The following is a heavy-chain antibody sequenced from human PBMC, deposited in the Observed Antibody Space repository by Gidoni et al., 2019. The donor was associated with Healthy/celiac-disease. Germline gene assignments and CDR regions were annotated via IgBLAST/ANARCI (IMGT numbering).Heavy chain of an antibody. CDR3: AREGPYYYDSSGYYYYYYGMDV. CDR1: GGSFSGYY. Sequence: QVQLQQWGAGLLKPSETLSLTCAVYGGSFSGYYWSWIRQPPGKGLEWIGEINHSGSTNYNPSLKSRVTISVDTSKNQFSLKLSSVTAADTAVYYCAREGPYYYDSSGYYYYYYGMDVWGQGTTVTVSS. V-gene: IGHV4-34*01. CDR2: INHSGST. J-gene: IGHJ6*02. D-gene: IGHD3-22*01.